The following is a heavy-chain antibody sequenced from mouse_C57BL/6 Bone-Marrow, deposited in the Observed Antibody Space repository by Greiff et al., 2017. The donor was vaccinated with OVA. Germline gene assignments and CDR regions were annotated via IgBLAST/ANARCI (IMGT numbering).Heavy chain of an antibody. D-gene: IGHD1-1*01. Sequence: EVKLMESGAELVRPGASVKLSCTASGFNIKDDYMHWVKQRPEQGLEWIGWIDPENGDTEYASKFQGKATITADTSSNTAYLQLSSLTSEDTAVYYCTSTVGEAWFAYWGQGTLVTVSA. V-gene: IGHV14-4*01. CDR2: IDPENGDT. CDR3: TSTVGEAWFAY. J-gene: IGHJ3*01. CDR1: GFNIKDDY.